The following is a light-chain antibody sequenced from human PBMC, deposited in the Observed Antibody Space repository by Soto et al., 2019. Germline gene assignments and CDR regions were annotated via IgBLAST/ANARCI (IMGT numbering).Light chain of an antibody. V-gene: IGKV3-11*01. CDR3: QQRSDWPSA. J-gene: IGKJ4*01. Sequence: IVLTQSPDTLSLSPGETATLSCRASQSISDYLAWYQQKPGQAPRLLIYDVSNRATGILGRFSGRGSGTDFSLTISSLEAEDFAIYYCQQRSDWPSAFGGGTRVEIK. CDR1: QSISDY. CDR2: DVS.